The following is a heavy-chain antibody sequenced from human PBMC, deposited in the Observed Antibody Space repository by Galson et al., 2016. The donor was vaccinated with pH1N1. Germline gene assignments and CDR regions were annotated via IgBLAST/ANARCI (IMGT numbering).Heavy chain of an antibody. J-gene: IGHJ4*02. CDR2: IDNHGRGT. CDR1: GFTFSDYY. Sequence: SLRLSCAASGFTFSDYYMTWIRQPPGKGLVWVARIDNHGRGTSHADSVRGRFAISRDNAENMLYLQMNSLRTDDTAVYYCARNWWGIDYWGQGALVTVSS. D-gene: IGHD2-15*01. CDR3: ARNWWGIDY. V-gene: IGHV3-74*01.